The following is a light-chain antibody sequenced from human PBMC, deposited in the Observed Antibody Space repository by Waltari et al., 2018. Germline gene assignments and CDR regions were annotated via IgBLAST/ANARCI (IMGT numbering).Light chain of an antibody. J-gene: IGKJ2*01. CDR2: DAS. V-gene: IGKV3-11*01. CDR1: QSVDSY. Sequence: EIVLTQSPATLSLSPGERATLSCRASQSVDSYLAWYQQKPGQAPRLLIYDASDRATGIPARFSGSGYGTDFTLTISSLEPEDFALYYCQERSNWPPTFGQGTKLEIK. CDR3: QERSNWPPT.